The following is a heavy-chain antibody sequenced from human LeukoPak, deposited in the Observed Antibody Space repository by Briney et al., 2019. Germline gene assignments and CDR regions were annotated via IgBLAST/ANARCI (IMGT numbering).Heavy chain of an antibody. CDR2: MNPNSGNT. CDR3: ARGGIAPWDSSSQPGSHYYYYYMDV. Sequence: GASVKVSCKASGYTFTSYDINWVRQATGQGLEWMGWMNPNSGNTGYAQKFQGRVTITRNTSISTAYMELSSLRSEDTAVYYCARGGIAPWDSSSQPGSHYYYYYMDVWGKGTTVTVSS. D-gene: IGHD6-13*01. V-gene: IGHV1-8*03. J-gene: IGHJ6*03. CDR1: GYTFTSYD.